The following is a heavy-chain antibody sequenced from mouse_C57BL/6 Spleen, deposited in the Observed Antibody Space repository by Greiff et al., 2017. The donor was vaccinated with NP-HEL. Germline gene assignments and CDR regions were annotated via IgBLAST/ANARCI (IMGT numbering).Heavy chain of an antibody. Sequence: EVQLQESGPGLVKPSQSLSLTCSVTGYSITSGYYWNWIRQFPGNQLEWMGYLSYDGSNNYNPSLKNRISITRDTSKNQFFLKLNSVTTEDTATYYCARDFYGSLGYWGQGTTLTVSS. CDR1: GYSITSGYY. V-gene: IGHV3-6*01. J-gene: IGHJ2*01. CDR2: LSYDGSN. CDR3: ARDFYGSLGY. D-gene: IGHD1-1*01.